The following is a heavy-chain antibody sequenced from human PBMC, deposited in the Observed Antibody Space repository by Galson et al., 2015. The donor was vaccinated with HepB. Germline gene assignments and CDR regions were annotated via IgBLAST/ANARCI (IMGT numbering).Heavy chain of an antibody. CDR3: TRQGENWNYAGWFDP. D-gene: IGHD1-7*01. CDR1: GFTFSGSA. Sequence: SLRLSCAASGFTFSGSAMHWVRQASGKGLEWVGRIRSKANSYATAYAASVKGRFTISRDDSKNTAYLQMNSLKTEDTAVYYCTRQGENWNYAGWFDPWGQGTLVTVSS. J-gene: IGHJ5*02. CDR2: IRSKANSYAT. V-gene: IGHV3-73*01.